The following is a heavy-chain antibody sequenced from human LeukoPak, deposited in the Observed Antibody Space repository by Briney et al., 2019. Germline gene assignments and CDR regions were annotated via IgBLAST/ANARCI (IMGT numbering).Heavy chain of an antibody. CDR1: GVSISSYY. J-gene: IGHJ4*02. CDR3: ARRLDYYGSGSYYGY. V-gene: IGHV4-59*12. CDR2: IYYSGST. D-gene: IGHD3-10*01. Sequence: SETLSLTCTVSGVSISSYYWSWIRQPPGKGLEWIGYIYYSGSTNYNPSLKSRVTISVDTSKNQFSLKLSSVTAADTAVYYCARRLDYYGSGSYYGYWGQGTLVTVSS.